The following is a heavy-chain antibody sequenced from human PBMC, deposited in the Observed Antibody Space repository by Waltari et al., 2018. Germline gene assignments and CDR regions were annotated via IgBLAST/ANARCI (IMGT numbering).Heavy chain of an antibody. CDR3: ARGPEYSGYDDY. Sequence: QVQLQESGPGLVKPSETLSLTCTVSGGSISSHYWSWIRQPPGKGLEWIGYIYYSGSTNYNPSLKSRVTISVDTSKNQFSLKLSSVTAADTAVYYCARGPEYSGYDDYWGQGTLVTVSS. CDR2: IYYSGST. D-gene: IGHD5-12*01. V-gene: IGHV4-59*11. J-gene: IGHJ4*02. CDR1: GGSISSHY.